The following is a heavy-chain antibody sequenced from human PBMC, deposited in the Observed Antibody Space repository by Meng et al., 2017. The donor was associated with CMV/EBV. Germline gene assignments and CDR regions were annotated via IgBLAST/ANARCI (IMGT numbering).Heavy chain of an antibody. CDR3: ARGPILWFGESSSFDL. CDR1: GGSISSSNW. D-gene: IGHD3-10*01. Sequence: GGSISSSNWWSWVRKPPGKGLEWIGEIYHSGSTNYNPSLKSRVTISVDKSKNQFSLKLSSVTAADTAVYYCARGPILWFGESSSFDLWGRGTLVTVSS. CDR2: IYHSGST. V-gene: IGHV4-4*02. J-gene: IGHJ2*01.